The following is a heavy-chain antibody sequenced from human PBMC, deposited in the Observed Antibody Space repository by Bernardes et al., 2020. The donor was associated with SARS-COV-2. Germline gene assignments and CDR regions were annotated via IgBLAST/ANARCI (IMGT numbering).Heavy chain of an antibody. CDR2: IYGDDKT. V-gene: IGHV3-66*02. D-gene: IGHD5-18*01. CDR1: GFTVSANY. Sequence: GGSLRLSCAASGFTVSANYMNWVRKAPGKGLEWVSVIYGDDKTHYADSVRGRFTISRDNSKNTLLLQMNSLRPEDTAVYYCARDVHVDTPMATHYFYYGMDAWGQGTTVTVSS. J-gene: IGHJ6*02. CDR3: ARDVHVDTPMATHYFYYGMDA.